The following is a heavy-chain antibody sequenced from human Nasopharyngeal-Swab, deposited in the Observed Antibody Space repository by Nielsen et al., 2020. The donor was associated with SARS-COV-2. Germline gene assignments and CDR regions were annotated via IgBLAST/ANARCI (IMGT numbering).Heavy chain of an antibody. D-gene: IGHD3-22*01. Sequence: GESLKISCAASGFSFTNAWMTWVRQAPGKGPEWVARIKSAADGGTTDYAAPVKGRFIISRDDSKNTLYLQMNSLKTEDTAVYYCTTLDDNSGYFGQWGQGTLVTVSS. CDR2: IKSAADGGTT. CDR3: TTLDDNSGYFGQ. CDR1: GFSFTNAW. V-gene: IGHV3-15*01. J-gene: IGHJ4*02.